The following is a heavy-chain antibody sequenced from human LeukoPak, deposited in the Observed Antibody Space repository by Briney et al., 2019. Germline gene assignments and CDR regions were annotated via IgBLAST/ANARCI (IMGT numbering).Heavy chain of an antibody. J-gene: IGHJ5*02. Sequence: PGGSLRLSCAASGFTFSSYAMSWVRQAPGKGLEWVSAISGSGGSTYYADSMKGRFTISRDNSKNTLYLQMNSLRAEDTAVYYCAKDPTNLGYRSGGSCYLYVPWGQGTLVTVSS. D-gene: IGHD2-15*01. CDR1: GFTFSSYA. V-gene: IGHV3-23*01. CDR2: ISGSGGST. CDR3: AKDPTNLGYRSGGSCYLYVP.